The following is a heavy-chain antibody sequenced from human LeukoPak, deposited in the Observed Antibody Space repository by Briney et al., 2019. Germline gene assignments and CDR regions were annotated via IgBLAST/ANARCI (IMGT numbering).Heavy chain of an antibody. CDR3: ARDLGGIDP. CDR2: IYSGGST. J-gene: IGHJ5*02. D-gene: IGHD3-16*01. Sequence: PGGSYTGYCAASGFTVSSSFRSWVRQAPGKGLEWVSVIYSGGSTYYPNSVKGRFTISRNNSENTVYLQMNSLRAEDTAVYYSARDLGGIDPWGQGTLVTVSS. V-gene: IGHV3-66*01. CDR1: GFTVSSSF.